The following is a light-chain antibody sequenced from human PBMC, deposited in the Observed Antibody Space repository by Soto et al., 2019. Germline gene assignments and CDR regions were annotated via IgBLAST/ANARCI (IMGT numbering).Light chain of an antibody. J-gene: IGKJ3*01. CDR2: NTS. CDR3: QHYGGSFI. Sequence: EIVLTQSPGTLSLSPGEGATVSCRVSQSINSKSLVWYQRKFGQAPRLLIYNTSSRATGIPDRFSGSGSGTDLTLSISRLEPEYFAVYYCQHYGGSFIFGPGTKVDF. CDR1: QSINSKS. V-gene: IGKV3-20*01.